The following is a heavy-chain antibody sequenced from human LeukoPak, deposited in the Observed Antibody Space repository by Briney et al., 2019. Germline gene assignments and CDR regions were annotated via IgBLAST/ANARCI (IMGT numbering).Heavy chain of an antibody. CDR3: ARDLSILWYGKLCR. D-gene: IGHD3-10*01. Sequence: ASVKVSCKASGYTFTTYVIHWLRQAPGQRLEWMGWINADKGNTKYSQKFQGRLTITRDTSASTAYMELSSLSSEDTAVYYCARDLSILWYGKLCRWGQGTLVTVSS. CDR2: INADKGNT. J-gene: IGHJ4*02. V-gene: IGHV1-3*01. CDR1: GYTFTTYV.